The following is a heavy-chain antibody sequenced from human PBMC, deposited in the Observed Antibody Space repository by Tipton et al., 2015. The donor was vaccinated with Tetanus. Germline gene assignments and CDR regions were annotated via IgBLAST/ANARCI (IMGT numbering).Heavy chain of an antibody. CDR2: IHYTGST. J-gene: IGHJ5*02. CDR3: ARQSCSGGSCRFDP. D-gene: IGHD2-15*01. V-gene: IGHV4-39*01. CDR1: GGSIIVSNFY. Sequence: TLSLTCRVSGGSIIVSNFYWGWIRQPPGKGLEWIGSIHYTGSTYLNPSLKSRVTISVDTSKNQFSLNLTSVIAADTAFYYCARQSCSGGSCRFDPWGQGTLVTVSS.